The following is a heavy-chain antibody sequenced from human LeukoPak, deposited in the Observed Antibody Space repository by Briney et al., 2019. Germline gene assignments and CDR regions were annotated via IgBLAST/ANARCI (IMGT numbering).Heavy chain of an antibody. CDR1: GYTFTSYD. D-gene: IGHD2-2*03. CDR3: ARGRWMDSYYGMDV. CDR2: MSPNSGNT. J-gene: IGHJ6*02. Sequence: ASVKVSCKASGYTFTSYDINWVRQATGQGLEWMGWMSPNSGNTGYAQKFQGRVTMTRNTSISTAYMELSSLRSEDTAVYYCARGRWMDSYYGMDVWGQGTTVTVSS. V-gene: IGHV1-8*01.